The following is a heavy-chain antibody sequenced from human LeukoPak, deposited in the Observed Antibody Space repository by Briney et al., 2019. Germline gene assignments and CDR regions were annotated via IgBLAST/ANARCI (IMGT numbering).Heavy chain of an antibody. CDR1: GGSISSYY. Sequence: SETLSLTCTVSGGSISSYYWSWIRQPPGKGLGWIGYIYYSGSTNYNPSPKSRVTISVATSKHQFCLKLSSVPAADTAVYYCAAHYYDSFDYWGQGTLVTVSS. J-gene: IGHJ4*02. V-gene: IGHV4-59*01. D-gene: IGHD3-22*01. CDR3: AAHYYDSFDY. CDR2: IYYSGST.